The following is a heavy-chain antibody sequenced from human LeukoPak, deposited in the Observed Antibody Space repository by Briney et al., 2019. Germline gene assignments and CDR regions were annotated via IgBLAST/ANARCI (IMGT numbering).Heavy chain of an antibody. CDR2: ISGSGGST. Sequence: ETLSLTCTVSGGSISSSSYYWGWIRQPPGKGLEWVSAISGSGGSTYYADSVKGRFTISRDNSKNTLYLQMNSLRAEDTAVYYCAKEDSSSVDYWGQGTLVTVSS. D-gene: IGHD6-6*01. V-gene: IGHV3-23*01. CDR1: GGSISSSSYY. J-gene: IGHJ4*02. CDR3: AKEDSSSVDY.